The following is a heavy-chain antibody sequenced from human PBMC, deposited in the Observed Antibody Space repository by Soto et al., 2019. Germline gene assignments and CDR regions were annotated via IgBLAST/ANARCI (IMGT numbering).Heavy chain of an antibody. CDR2: LSYDGSNK. Sequence: GGSLRLSCAASGFTFSSYGMHWVRQAPGKGLEWVAVLSYDGSNKYYADSVKGRFTISRDNSKNTLYLQMNSLRAEDTAVYYCAKGAIVGDYYYYGMDVWGQGTTVTVSS. V-gene: IGHV3-30*18. J-gene: IGHJ6*02. D-gene: IGHD1-26*01. CDR3: AKGAIVGDYYYYGMDV. CDR1: GFTFSSYG.